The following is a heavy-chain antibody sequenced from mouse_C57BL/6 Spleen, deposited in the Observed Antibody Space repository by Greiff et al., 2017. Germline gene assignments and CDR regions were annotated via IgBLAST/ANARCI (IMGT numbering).Heavy chain of an antibody. J-gene: IGHJ2*01. Sequence: QVQLQQPGAELVKPGASVKLSCKASGYTFTSYWMQWVKQRPGQGLEWIGEIDPSDSYTNYNQKFKGKSTLTVDTSSSTAYMQLSSLTSEDSAVYYCARNITTVVEGGYWGQGTTLTVSS. D-gene: IGHD1-1*01. CDR2: IDPSDSYT. V-gene: IGHV1-50*01. CDR1: GYTFTSYW. CDR3: ARNITTVVEGGY.